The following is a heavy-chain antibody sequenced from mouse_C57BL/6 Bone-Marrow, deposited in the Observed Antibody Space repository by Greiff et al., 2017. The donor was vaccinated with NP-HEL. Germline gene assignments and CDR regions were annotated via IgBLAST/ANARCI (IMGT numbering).Heavy chain of an antibody. D-gene: IGHD1-1*01. Sequence: VQLKQSGAELVKPGASVKLSCTASGFNIKGYYMHWVKQRTEQGLEWIGRIDPEGGETKYAPKFQGKVTITADTSPNTAYLQLSSLTSEDTSVDYAARSDSGSNYYSMDYWGQGTSVTVSS. CDR1: GFNIKGYY. CDR2: IDPEGGET. J-gene: IGHJ4*01. V-gene: IGHV14-2*01. CDR3: ARSDSGSNYYSMDY.